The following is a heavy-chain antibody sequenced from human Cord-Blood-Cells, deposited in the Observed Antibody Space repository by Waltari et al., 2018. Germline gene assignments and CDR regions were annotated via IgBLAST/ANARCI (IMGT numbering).Heavy chain of an antibody. CDR1: Y. D-gene: IGHD6-6*01. J-gene: IGHJ6*02. CDR3: ARNLEQLAPGNYYYYGMDV. Sequence: YMHWVRQAPGQGLEWMGWINPNSGGTNYAQKFQGWVTMTRDTSISTAYMELSRLRSDDTAVYYCARNLEQLAPGNYYYYGMDVWGQGTTVTVSS. V-gene: IGHV1-2*04. CDR2: INPNSGGT.